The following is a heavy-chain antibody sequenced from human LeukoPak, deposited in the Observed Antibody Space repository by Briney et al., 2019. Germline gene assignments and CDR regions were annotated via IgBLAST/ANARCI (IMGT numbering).Heavy chain of an antibody. V-gene: IGHV4-59*01. J-gene: IGHJ4*02. CDR2: IYYSGST. Sequence: SETLSLTCTVSGGSISSYYWSWIRQPPGKGLEWIGYIYYSGSTNYNPSLKSRVTISVDTSKNQFSLKLSSVTAAATAVYYCARVWARQQRFDYWGQGTLVTVSS. D-gene: IGHD6-13*01. CDR1: GGSISSYY. CDR3: ARVWARQQRFDY.